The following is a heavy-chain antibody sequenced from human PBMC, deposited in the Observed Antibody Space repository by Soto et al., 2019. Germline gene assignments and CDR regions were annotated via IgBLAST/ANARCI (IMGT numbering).Heavy chain of an antibody. CDR3: ARLYMTFFVY. D-gene: IGHD3-10*01. Sequence: SETLSLTCTVSGGSISSGGYYWSWIRQHPGKGLEWIGYIYYSGSTYYNPSLKSRVTISVDTSKNQFSLKLSSVTAADTAVYYCARLYMTFFVYWGQGTLVTVSS. CDR1: GGSISSGGYY. CDR2: IYYSGST. V-gene: IGHV4-31*03. J-gene: IGHJ4*02.